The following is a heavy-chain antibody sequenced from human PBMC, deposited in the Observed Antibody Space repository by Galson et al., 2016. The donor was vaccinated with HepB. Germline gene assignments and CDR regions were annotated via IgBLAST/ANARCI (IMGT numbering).Heavy chain of an antibody. J-gene: IGHJ4*02. V-gene: IGHV1-3*04. Sequence: SVKVSCKASGYTFTSYAIHWVRQAPGQRLEWMGWINTDNGNIKYSQKFQDRVTITRDTSASTAYMELSSLRSEDTAVYYCARPRDVMVVGSTPPDYWGQGTLVTVSP. CDR3: ARPRDVMVVGSTPPDY. CDR2: INTDNGNI. CDR1: GYTFTSYA. D-gene: IGHD2-15*01.